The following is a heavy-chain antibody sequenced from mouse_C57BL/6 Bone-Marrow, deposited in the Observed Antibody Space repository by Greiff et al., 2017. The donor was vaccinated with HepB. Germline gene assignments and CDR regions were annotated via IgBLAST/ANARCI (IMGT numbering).Heavy chain of an antibody. D-gene: IGHD1-1*01. CDR2: ISSGGSYT. V-gene: IGHV5-6*01. CDR1: GFTFSSYG. Sequence: EVQRVESGGDLVKPGGSLKLSCAASGFTFSSYGMSWVRQTPDKRLEWVATISSGGSYTYYPDSVKGRFTISRDNAKNTLYLQMSSLKSEDTAMYYCARHGHYYYGDYRGQGTTLTVSS. J-gene: IGHJ2*01. CDR3: ARHGHYYYGDY.